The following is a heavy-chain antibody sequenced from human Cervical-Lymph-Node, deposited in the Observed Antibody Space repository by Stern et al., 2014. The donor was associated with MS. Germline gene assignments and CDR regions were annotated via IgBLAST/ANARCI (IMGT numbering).Heavy chain of an antibody. CDR1: GGSISSSNW. Sequence: VQLQESGPGLVKPSGTLSLTCAVSGGSISSSNWWRWVRQPPGKGLEWIGEVYHSGSPSYTPSLKSRVTISVDKSKNQFSLKLSSVTAADTAVYYCARAVMATIKHFDYWGQGTLVTVSS. CDR3: ARAVMATIKHFDY. V-gene: IGHV4-4*02. CDR2: VYHSGSP. J-gene: IGHJ4*02. D-gene: IGHD5-24*01.